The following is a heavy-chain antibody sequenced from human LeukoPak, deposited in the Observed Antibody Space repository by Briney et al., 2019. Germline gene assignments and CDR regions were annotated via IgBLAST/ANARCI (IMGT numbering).Heavy chain of an antibody. D-gene: IGHD3-16*01. CDR3: ATSLYPYR. Sequence: GGSLRLSCAASGFTFSSYWMSWVRQAPGKGLEWVSYISSSSSTIYYADSVKGRFTISRDNAKNSLYLQMNSLRAEDTAVYYCATSLYPYRWGQGTLVTVSS. J-gene: IGHJ4*02. CDR1: GFTFSSYW. CDR2: ISSSSSTI. V-gene: IGHV3-48*01.